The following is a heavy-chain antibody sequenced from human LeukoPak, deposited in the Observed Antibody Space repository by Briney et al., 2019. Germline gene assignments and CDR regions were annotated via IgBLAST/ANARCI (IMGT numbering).Heavy chain of an antibody. J-gene: IGHJ4*02. CDR1: GCTLSSHG. D-gene: IGHD3-22*01. V-gene: IGHV1-69*05. Sequence: SVEVSCKASGCTLSSHGFSWVRQAPGQGLEWMGGIIPIFGSTDYAQKFQGRVTITTDESTSTGHMELSSLRSEDTAVYYCARRWPHSSGYYLFDYWGQGTLVTVSS. CDR2: IIPIFGST. CDR3: ARRWPHSSGYYLFDY.